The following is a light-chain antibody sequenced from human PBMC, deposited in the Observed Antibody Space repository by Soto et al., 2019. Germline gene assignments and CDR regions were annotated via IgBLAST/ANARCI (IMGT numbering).Light chain of an antibody. CDR3: QQYNSYCT. V-gene: IGKV1-5*01. CDR2: DAS. Sequence: DIQMTQSPSTLSASVGDRVTITCRASQSISSWLAWYQQKPGTAPKLLSYDASSLESGVPSRFSGSGSGTEFTLTNRSLQPDDFATYYCQQYNSYCTFGQGTKVEIK. CDR1: QSISSW. J-gene: IGKJ1*01.